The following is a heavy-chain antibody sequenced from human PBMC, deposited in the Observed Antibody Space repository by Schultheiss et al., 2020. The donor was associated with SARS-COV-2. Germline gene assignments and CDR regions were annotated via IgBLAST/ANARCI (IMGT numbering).Heavy chain of an antibody. D-gene: IGHD6-13*01. CDR3: TTDRDSSPYF. J-gene: IGHJ4*02. CDR1: GGSFSGYY. Sequence: SETLSLTCAVYGGSFSGYYWSWIRQPPGKGLEWIGEINHSGSTNYNPSLRSRATLSVDSSKNHFSLNLTSVTAADTAVYYCTTDRDSSPYFWGQGTLVTVSS. CDR2: INHSGST. V-gene: IGHV4-34*01.